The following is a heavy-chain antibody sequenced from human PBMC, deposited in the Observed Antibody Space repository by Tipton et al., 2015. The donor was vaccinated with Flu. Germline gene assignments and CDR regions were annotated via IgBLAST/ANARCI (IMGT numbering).Heavy chain of an antibody. D-gene: IGHD6-19*01. J-gene: IGHJ6*02. V-gene: IGHV3-7*01. CDR3: ARDQQWLVDYYGMDV. CDR1: GFTFSSYW. CDR2: IKQDGSEK. Sequence: GSLRLSCAASGFTFSSYWMSWVRQAPGKGLEWVANIKQDGSEKYYVDSVKGRFTISRDNAKNSLYLQMNSLRAEDTAVHYCARDQQWLVDYYGMDVWGQGTTVTVSS.